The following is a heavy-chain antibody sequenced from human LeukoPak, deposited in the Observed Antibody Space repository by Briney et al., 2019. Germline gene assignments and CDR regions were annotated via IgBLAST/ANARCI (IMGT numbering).Heavy chain of an antibody. D-gene: IGHD4-17*01. CDR3: AKDRGTVSPNWFDP. V-gene: IGHV3-23*01. CDR1: GFTFSEYE. J-gene: IGHJ5*02. CDR2: ISGSGGST. Sequence: GGSLRLSCATSGFTFSEYEMNWVRQAPGKGLEWVSAISGSGGSTYYADSVKGRFTISRDNSKNTLYLQMNSLRAEDTAVYYCAKDRGTVSPNWFDPWGQGTLVTVSS.